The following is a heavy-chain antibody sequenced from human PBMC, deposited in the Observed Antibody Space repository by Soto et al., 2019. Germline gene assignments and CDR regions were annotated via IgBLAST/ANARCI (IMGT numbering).Heavy chain of an antibody. J-gene: IGHJ4*02. Sequence: EVQMVESGGGLVKPGGSLRLSCVASGFTFISYSMQWARQAPGKGLEWVSSISVSSTYIYYVDSVKGRFIISRDNAKNELYLQMNSLGVEDTAVYYCARSLATTSPPDYWGQGTLVAVSS. CDR2: ISVSSTYI. V-gene: IGHV3-21*01. CDR3: ARSLATTSPPDY. D-gene: IGHD1-1*01. CDR1: GFTFISYS.